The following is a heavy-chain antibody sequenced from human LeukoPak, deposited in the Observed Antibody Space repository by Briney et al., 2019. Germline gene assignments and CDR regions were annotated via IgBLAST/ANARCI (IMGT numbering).Heavy chain of an antibody. Sequence: SETLSLTCTVSGGSISSYYWRWIRQPPGKGLEWIGYIYYSGSTNYNPSLKSRVTISVDTSKNQFSLKLSSVTAADTAVYYCARNLYYDFPYMDVWGKGTTVTVSS. CDR3: ARNLYYDFPYMDV. V-gene: IGHV4-59*01. CDR1: GGSISSYY. D-gene: IGHD3-3*01. CDR2: IYYSGST. J-gene: IGHJ6*03.